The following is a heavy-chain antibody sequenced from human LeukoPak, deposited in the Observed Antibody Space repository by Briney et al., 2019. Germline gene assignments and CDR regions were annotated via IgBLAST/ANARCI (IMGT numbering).Heavy chain of an antibody. J-gene: IGHJ4*02. Sequence: QPGGSLRLSCAASGFTFSSYKMNWVRQAPGKGLEWVSYISSSGSTIYYADSVKGRFTISRDNAKNSLYLQMNSLRAEDTAVYYCARDGATYCSSTSCSNKGADYWGQGTLVTVSS. CDR3: ARDGATYCSSTSCSNKGADY. V-gene: IGHV3-48*03. CDR2: ISSSGSTI. D-gene: IGHD2-2*01. CDR1: GFTFSSYK.